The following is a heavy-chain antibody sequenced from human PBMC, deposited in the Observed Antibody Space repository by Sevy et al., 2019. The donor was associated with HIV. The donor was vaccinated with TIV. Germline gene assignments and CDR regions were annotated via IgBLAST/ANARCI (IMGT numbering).Heavy chain of an antibody. CDR2: IKQDGSEK. V-gene: IGHV3-7*03. CDR3: ASDRQFSSSPSSRARTIYYDYDMDV. D-gene: IGHD2-2*01. CDR1: GFTFSSYW. Sequence: GGSLRLSCAASGFTFSSYWMSWVRQAPGKGLEWVANIKQDGSEKYYVDSVKGRFTISRDNAKNSLYLQMNSLRAEDTAVYYCASDRQFSSSPSSRARTIYYDYDMDVWGKGTTVTVSS. J-gene: IGHJ6*03.